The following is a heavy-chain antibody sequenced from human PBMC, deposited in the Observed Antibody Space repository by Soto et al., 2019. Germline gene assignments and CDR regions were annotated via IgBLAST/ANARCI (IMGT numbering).Heavy chain of an antibody. V-gene: IGHV3-23*01. Sequence: LRLSCTASGFMFHNSAMTWVRQAPGQGLQWVASVSDNGGSRGGTYYADSVKGRFTISRDNSKNTLYLQLDSLTGADTAVYYCASAKAVVIAALGIWGQGTMVTVSS. CDR2: VSDNGGSRGGT. D-gene: IGHD2-21*01. CDR3: ASAKAVVIAALGI. CDR1: GFMFHNSA. J-gene: IGHJ3*02.